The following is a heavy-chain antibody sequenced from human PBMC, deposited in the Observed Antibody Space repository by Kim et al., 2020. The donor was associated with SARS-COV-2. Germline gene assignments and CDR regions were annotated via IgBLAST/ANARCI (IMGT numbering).Heavy chain of an antibody. J-gene: IGHJ6*02. CDR2: ISSSSSYI. D-gene: IGHD1-7*01. V-gene: IGHV3-21*01. Sequence: GGSLRLSCAASGFTFSSYSMNWVRQAPGKGLEWVSSISSSSSYIYYADSVKGRFTISRDNAKNSLYLQMNSLRAEDTAVYYCARDRSGTGYYYYGMDVWGQGTTVTVSS. CDR3: ARDRSGTGYYYYGMDV. CDR1: GFTFSSYS.